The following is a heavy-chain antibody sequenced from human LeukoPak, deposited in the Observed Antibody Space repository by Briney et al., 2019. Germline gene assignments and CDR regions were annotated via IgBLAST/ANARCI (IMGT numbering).Heavy chain of an antibody. J-gene: IGHJ4*02. V-gene: IGHV3-53*01. Sequence: GGSLRLSCAASGFTFSSYAMSWVRQAPGKGLEWVSVIYSGGSTYYADSVKGRFTISRDNSKNTLYLQMNSLRAEDTAVYYCARDRGLDYWGQGTLVTVSS. CDR3: ARDRGLDY. CDR2: IYSGGST. CDR1: GFTFSSYA.